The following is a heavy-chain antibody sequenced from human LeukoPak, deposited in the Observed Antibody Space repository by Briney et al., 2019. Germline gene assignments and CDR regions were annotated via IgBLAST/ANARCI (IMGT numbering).Heavy chain of an antibody. CDR1: GGSISSSSYY. D-gene: IGHD6-19*01. CDR2: IYYSGST. V-gene: IGHV4-39*07. CDR3: ARDSDWYAFDY. Sequence: SETLSLTCTVSGGSISSSSYYWGWIRQPPGKGLEWIGSIYYSGSTYYNPSLKSRVTISVDTSKNQFSLKLSSVTAADTAVYYCARDSDWYAFDYWGQGTLVTVSS. J-gene: IGHJ4*01.